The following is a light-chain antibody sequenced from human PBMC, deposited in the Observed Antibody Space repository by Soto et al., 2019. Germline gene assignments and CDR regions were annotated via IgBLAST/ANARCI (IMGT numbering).Light chain of an antibody. CDR1: SSNIGSET. J-gene: IGLJ1*01. CDR3: AVWDDSLNGYV. CDR2: GNN. Sequence: QSVLTQPPSASGTPGQRVTISCSGSSSNIGSETVNWYQQVPGTAPKLLIYGNNQRPSGVPDRFSGSKSGTSASLAISGLQSEDEADYYCAVWDDSLNGYVFGTGTRSP. V-gene: IGLV1-44*01.